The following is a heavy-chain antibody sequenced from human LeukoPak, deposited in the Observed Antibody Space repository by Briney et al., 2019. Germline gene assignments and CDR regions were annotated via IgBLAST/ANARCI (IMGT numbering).Heavy chain of an antibody. V-gene: IGHV4-30-2*01. D-gene: IGHD3-16*01. CDR1: GGSISSGSYS. CDR2: ISHSGST. Sequence: SSQTLSLTCAVSGGSISSGSYSWGWIRQPPGKGLEWIVYISHSGSTYYTPSLKSRVTISVDRSKNQFSLTLSSVTAADTAVYYCARGGGAPYYGMDVWGRGTTVTVSS. CDR3: ARGGGAPYYGMDV. J-gene: IGHJ6*02.